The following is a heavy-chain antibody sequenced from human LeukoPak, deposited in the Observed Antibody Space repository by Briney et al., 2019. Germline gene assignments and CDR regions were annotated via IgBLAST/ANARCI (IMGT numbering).Heavy chain of an antibody. CDR3: ARDLGRGGAASDYYYYYGMDV. V-gene: IGHV3-30-3*01. J-gene: IGHJ6*02. CDR2: ISYDGSNK. D-gene: IGHD3-10*01. CDR1: GFTFSSYA. Sequence: GGSLRLSCAASGFTFSSYAMHWVRQAPGKGLEWVAVISYDGSNKYYADSVKGRFTISRDNSKNTLYLQMNSLRAEDTAVYYCARDLGRGGAASDYYYYYGMDVWGQGTMVTVSS.